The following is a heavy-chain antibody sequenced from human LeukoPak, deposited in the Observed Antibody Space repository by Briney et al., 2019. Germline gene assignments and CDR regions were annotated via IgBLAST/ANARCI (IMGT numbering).Heavy chain of an antibody. CDR2: IYHSGST. CDR1: GFTFDDYG. Sequence: LRLSCAASGFTFDDYGMSWVRQAPGKGLEWIGYIYHSGSTYYNPSLKSRVTISVDRSKNQFSLKLSSVTAADTAVYYCARADYGGNHAFDIWGQGTMVTVSS. D-gene: IGHD4-23*01. V-gene: IGHV4-30-2*01. J-gene: IGHJ3*02. CDR3: ARADYGGNHAFDI.